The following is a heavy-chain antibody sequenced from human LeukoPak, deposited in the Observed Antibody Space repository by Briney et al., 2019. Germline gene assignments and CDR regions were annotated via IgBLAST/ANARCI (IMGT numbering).Heavy chain of an antibody. CDR1: GFTFSSYG. Sequence: HTGGSLRLSCAASGFTFSSYGMHWVRQAPGKGLEWVAVIWYDGSNKYYADSVKGRFTISRDNSKNTLYLQMNSLRAEDTAVYYCAGAPIDDMVSGGFDYWGQGTLVTVSS. CDR3: AGAPIDDMVSGGFDY. CDR2: IWYDGSNK. J-gene: IGHJ4*02. V-gene: IGHV3-33*01. D-gene: IGHD3-10*01.